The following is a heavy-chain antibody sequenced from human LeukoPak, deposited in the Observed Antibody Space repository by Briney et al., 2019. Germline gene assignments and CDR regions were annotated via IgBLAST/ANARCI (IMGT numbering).Heavy chain of an antibody. CDR1: GYTFTSYY. Sequence: ASVKVSCKASGYTFTSYYIHWVRQAPGQGLEWMGIISPSGGGANYAQKFQGRVTMTRDTSTSTVYMELSSLRSEDTAVHYCARRYGNDAFDIWGQGTMVTVSS. J-gene: IGHJ3*02. CDR3: ARRYGNDAFDI. D-gene: IGHD4-17*01. V-gene: IGHV1-46*01. CDR2: ISPSGGGA.